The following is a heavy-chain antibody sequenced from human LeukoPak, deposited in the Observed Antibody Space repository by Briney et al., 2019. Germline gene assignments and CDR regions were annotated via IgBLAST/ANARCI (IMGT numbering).Heavy chain of an antibody. Sequence: ASVKVSCKAPGYTFTGYFLHWVRQAPGHGLEWMGWINPNSGGTKYAQKFQGRVTLTRDTSITTAYMDLTRLKSDDTAVYFCARDLGTGDLSFDYWGQGTLLSVSS. CDR2: INPNSGGT. CDR3: ARDLGTGDLSFDY. J-gene: IGHJ4*02. CDR1: GYTFTGYF. D-gene: IGHD2-8*02. V-gene: IGHV1-2*02.